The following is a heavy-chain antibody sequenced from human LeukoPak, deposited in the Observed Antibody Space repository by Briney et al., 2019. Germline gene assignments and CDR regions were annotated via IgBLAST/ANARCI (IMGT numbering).Heavy chain of an antibody. J-gene: IGHJ4*02. V-gene: IGHV1-18*01. Sequence: ASVKVSCKASGYTFTSYGISWVRQAPGQGLEWMGWISDYNGNTNYAQKLQGRVTMTTDTSTSTAYMELRSLRSDDTAVYYCARDSPDPYSGRYSPCDYWGQGTLDTAYS. CDR2: ISDYNGNT. CDR1: GYTFTSYG. D-gene: IGHD1-26*01. CDR3: ARDSPDPYSGRYSPCDY.